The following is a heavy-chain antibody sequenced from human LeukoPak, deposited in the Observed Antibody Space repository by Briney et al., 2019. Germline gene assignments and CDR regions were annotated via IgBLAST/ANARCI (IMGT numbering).Heavy chain of an antibody. V-gene: IGHV4-59*12. Sequence: SETLSLTCTVSGGSIGSFYWSWIRQPPGKGLEWIGYIYFSGNSNYNPSLKSRVTISVDASKNQFSLKLSSVTAADTAVYYCARERAHYYGSGSYIYFDYWGQGTLVTVSS. CDR3: ARERAHYYGSGSYIYFDY. J-gene: IGHJ4*02. CDR1: GGSIGSFY. CDR2: IYFSGNS. D-gene: IGHD3-10*01.